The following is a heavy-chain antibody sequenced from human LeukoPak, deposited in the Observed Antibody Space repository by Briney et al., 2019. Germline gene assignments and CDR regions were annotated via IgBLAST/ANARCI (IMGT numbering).Heavy chain of an antibody. Sequence: SVKVSCKASGGTFSSYAISWVRQAPGQGLEWMGRIIPIFGIANYAQKFQGRVTITADKSTSTAYMELSSLRSEDTAVYYCAREYCSSTSCYTGVLYWGQGTLVTVSS. V-gene: IGHV1-69*04. J-gene: IGHJ4*02. CDR2: IIPIFGIA. D-gene: IGHD2-2*02. CDR1: GGTFSSYA. CDR3: AREYCSSTSCYTGVLY.